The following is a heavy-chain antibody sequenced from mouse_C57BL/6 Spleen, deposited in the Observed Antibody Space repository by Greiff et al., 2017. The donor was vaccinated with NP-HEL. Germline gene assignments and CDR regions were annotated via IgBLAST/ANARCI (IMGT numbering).Heavy chain of an antibody. CDR1: GYSFTDYN. CDR3: ARSDYYGSSYGFAY. CDR2: INPNYGTT. J-gene: IGHJ3*01. Sequence: EVQLQQSGPELVKPGASVKISCKASGYSFTDYNMNWVKQSHGKSLEWIGVINPNYGTTSYNQKFKGKATLTVDQSSSTAYMQLNSLTSEDSAVYYCARSDYYGSSYGFAYWGQGTLVTVSA. V-gene: IGHV1-39*01. D-gene: IGHD1-1*01.